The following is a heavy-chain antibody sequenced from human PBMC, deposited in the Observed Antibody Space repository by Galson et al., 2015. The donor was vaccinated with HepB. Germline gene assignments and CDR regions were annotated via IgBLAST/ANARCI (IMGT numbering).Heavy chain of an antibody. J-gene: IGHJ4*02. CDR3: AGGATDFDY. D-gene: IGHD1-26*01. Sequence: QSGAEVKKPGESLKISCKGSGYSFTTYWIGWVRQVPGKGLEWMGIIFPGDSETRYSPPFQGQVTINPDTSKNQFSLQLNSVTPEDTAVYYCAGGATDFDYWGQGTLVTVSS. V-gene: IGHV5-51*01. CDR2: IFPGDSET. CDR1: GYSFTTYW.